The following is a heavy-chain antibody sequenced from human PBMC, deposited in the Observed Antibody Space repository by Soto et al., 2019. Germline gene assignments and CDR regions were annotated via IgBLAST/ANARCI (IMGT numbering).Heavy chain of an antibody. CDR1: GYSSTSYW. CDR2: IYPGDSDT. V-gene: IGHV5-51*01. J-gene: IGHJ4*02. CDR3: ARLNGIAAAGTDYFDY. D-gene: IGHD6-13*01. Sequence: PGESLKISCKGSGYSSTSYWIGWVRQMPGKGLEWMGIIYPGDSDTRYSPSFQGQVTISADKSISTAYLQWSSLKASDTAMYYCARLNGIAAAGTDYFDYWGQGTLVTVSS.